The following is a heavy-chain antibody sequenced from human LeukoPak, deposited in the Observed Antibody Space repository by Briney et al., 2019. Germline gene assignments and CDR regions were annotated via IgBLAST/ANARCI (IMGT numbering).Heavy chain of an antibody. CDR3: ARVNGYCSSISCFLDY. D-gene: IGHD2-2*01. V-gene: IGHV1-69*06. Sequence: ASVKVSCKTSGGTFSSHVISWVRQAPGQGLEWMGGIIPIFGTANYAQKFQGRVTITADKFTNKVYMELSSPRSDDTAIYFCARVNGYCSSISCFLDYWGQGTLVTVSS. J-gene: IGHJ4*02. CDR1: GGTFSSHV. CDR2: IIPIFGTA.